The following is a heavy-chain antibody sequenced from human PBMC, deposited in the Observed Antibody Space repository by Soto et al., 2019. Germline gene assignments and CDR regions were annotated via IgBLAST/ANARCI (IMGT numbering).Heavy chain of an antibody. V-gene: IGHV1-69*13. CDR3: ATNNRASYHFDY. D-gene: IGHD3-16*02. CDR2: IIPLFGTT. J-gene: IGHJ4*02. Sequence: SVKVSFKAFGGTFSSYAISWVRQAPGQGLEWMGGIIPLFGTTNYAPKFQGRVAITADERARTAYMDLSSLKSEDTAVYYCATNNRASYHFDYWGQGTLVTVSS. CDR1: GGTFSSYA.